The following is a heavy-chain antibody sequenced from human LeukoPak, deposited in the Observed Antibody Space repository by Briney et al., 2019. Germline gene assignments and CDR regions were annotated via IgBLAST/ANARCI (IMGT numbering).Heavy chain of an antibody. CDR2: INHSGST. V-gene: IGHV4-34*01. CDR1: GGSFTDYY. Sequence: SETLSLTCAVYGGSFTDYYWSWIRQPPGKGLEWMGEINHSGSTNYNPSLKSRVTILVDTSKNQFSLQLSSVTAADTAVYYCARGLTSPAPHWGQGTLVTVSS. J-gene: IGHJ4*02. CDR3: ARGLTSPAPH.